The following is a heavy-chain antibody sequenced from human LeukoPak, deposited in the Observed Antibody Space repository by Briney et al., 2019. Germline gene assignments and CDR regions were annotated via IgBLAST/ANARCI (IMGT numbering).Heavy chain of an antibody. Sequence: PGGSLRLSCTTSEFIFSNAWMNWVRQAPGKGLEWVGLITNKADGGTTNYAAPVKGRFSISRDDSENTLYLHMNSLKTEDTAVYYCPTYLGGRWGQGTLVTVSS. J-gene: IGHJ4*02. D-gene: IGHD3-16*01. CDR1: EFIFSNAW. CDR2: ITNKADGGTT. V-gene: IGHV3-15*01. CDR3: PTYLGGR.